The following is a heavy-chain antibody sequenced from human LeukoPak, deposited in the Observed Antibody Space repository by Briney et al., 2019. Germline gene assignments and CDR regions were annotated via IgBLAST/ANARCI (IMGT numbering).Heavy chain of an antibody. CDR2: IIPIFGTA. D-gene: IGHD3-10*01. Sequence: SVKVSCKASGGTFSSYAISWVRQAPGQGLEWMGGIIPIFGTANYAQKFQGRVTITTDESTSTAYMELSSLRPEDTAVYYCASAGFGELSYYYYMDVWGKGTTVTVSS. CDR3: ASAGFGELSYYYYMDV. CDR1: GGTFSSYA. V-gene: IGHV1-69*05. J-gene: IGHJ6*03.